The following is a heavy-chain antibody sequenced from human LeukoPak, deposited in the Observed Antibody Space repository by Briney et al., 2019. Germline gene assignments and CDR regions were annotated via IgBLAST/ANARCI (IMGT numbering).Heavy chain of an antibody. CDR3: ARQLYGSDY. V-gene: IGHV4-34*01. CDR2: VNHSGYT. Sequence: SETLSLTCDVSGVSFSTYYWSWIRQSPEKGLEWIGGVNHSGYTNLNPSLKSRVTISVDTSKNQFSLKLSSVTAADTAIYYCARQLYGSDYWGQGTLVTVSS. J-gene: IGHJ4*02. CDR1: GVSFSTYY. D-gene: IGHD4-17*01.